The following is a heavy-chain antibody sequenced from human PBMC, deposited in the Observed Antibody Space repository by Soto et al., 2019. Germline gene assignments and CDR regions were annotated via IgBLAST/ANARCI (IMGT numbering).Heavy chain of an antibody. D-gene: IGHD4-17*01. Sequence: PGESLKISCKGSGYSFTSYWIGWVRQMPGKGLEWMGIIYPGDSDTRYSPSFQGQVTISADKSISTAYLQWSSLKASDTAMYYCARSRPRYGYGEHNWFDPWGQGTLVTVSS. CDR2: IYPGDSDT. V-gene: IGHV5-51*01. J-gene: IGHJ5*02. CDR1: GYSFTSYW. CDR3: ARSRPRYGYGEHNWFDP.